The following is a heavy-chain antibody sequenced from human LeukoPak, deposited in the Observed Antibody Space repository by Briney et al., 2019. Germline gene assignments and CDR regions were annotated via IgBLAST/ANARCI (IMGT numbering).Heavy chain of an antibody. CDR2: IYTSGST. Sequence: PSETLSLTCTVAGGSISSYYWSWIRQPAGKGQGWIGRIYTSGSTNYNPSLKSRVTMSVDTSKNHLSLKLSSVTAADTAVYYCARDRAGYNEFDYWGQGTLVTVSS. CDR3: ARDRAGYNEFDY. V-gene: IGHV4-4*07. J-gene: IGHJ4*02. D-gene: IGHD5-24*01. CDR1: GGSISSYY.